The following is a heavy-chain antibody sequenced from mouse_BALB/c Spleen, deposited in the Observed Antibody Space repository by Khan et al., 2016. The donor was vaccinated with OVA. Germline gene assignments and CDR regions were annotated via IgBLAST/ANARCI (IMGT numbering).Heavy chain of an antibody. D-gene: IGHD1-1*02. Sequence: QVQLKQSGAELVRPGVSVKISCKASGYTFTDYAMHWVKQRHAKSLEWIGVISTNYGDADYNQKFQGKATMTVDRSSSTVYMALARVTSEDSAIYYGVRGGKFAYWGQGTLVTVSA. V-gene: IGHV1S137*01. CDR1: GYTFTDYA. CDR3: VRGGKFAY. J-gene: IGHJ3*01. CDR2: ISTNYGDA.